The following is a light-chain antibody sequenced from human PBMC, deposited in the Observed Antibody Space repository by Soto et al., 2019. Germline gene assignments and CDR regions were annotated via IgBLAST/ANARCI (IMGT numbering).Light chain of an antibody. Sequence: EIVLTQSPATLPSSPGETATLSCRASQYVGTRLAWYQHKPGQAPRLLIYYMSKRATGIPARFSGSGSGTDFTLTISILAPEDFGVYYCHQRQSWPRTFGQGTKVEIK. V-gene: IGKV3-11*01. J-gene: IGKJ1*01. CDR1: QYVGTR. CDR3: HQRQSWPRT. CDR2: YMS.